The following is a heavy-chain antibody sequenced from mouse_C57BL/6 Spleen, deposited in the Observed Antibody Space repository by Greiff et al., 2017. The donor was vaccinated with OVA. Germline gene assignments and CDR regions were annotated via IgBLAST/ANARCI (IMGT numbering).Heavy chain of an antibody. J-gene: IGHJ4*01. CDR1: GFSFNTYA. CDR2: IRSKSNNYAT. V-gene: IGHV10-1*01. D-gene: IGHD2-1*01. CDR3: VRDLIYYGVYAMDY. Sequence: EVQLVESGGGLVQPKGSLKLSCAASGFSFNTYAMNWVRQAPGKGLEWVARIRSKSNNYATYYADSVKDRFTISRDDSESMLYLQMNNLKTEDTAMYYCVRDLIYYGVYAMDYWGQGTSVTVSS.